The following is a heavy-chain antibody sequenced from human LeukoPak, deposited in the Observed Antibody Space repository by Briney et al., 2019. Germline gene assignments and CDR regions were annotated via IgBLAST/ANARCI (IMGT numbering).Heavy chain of an antibody. CDR1: GFTVSTNY. CDR2: TYSGGST. Sequence: GGSLRLSCAASGFTVSTNYMSWVRQAPGKGLEWVSVTYSGGSTYYADSVKGRFTITRDNSKNTLFLQMNSLRAEDTAVYYCAKGAYSYGDLFDYWGQGTLVTVSS. D-gene: IGHD5-18*01. V-gene: IGHV3-53*01. J-gene: IGHJ4*02. CDR3: AKGAYSYGDLFDY.